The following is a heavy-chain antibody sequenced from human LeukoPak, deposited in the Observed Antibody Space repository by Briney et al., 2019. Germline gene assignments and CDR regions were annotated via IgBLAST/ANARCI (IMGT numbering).Heavy chain of an antibody. V-gene: IGHV4-39*01. CDR3: ARRDYGGLLDY. CDR1: GGSISSSSYY. CDR2: IYYSGYT. Sequence: SETLSLTCTVSGGSISSSSYYWGWIRQPPGKGLEWIVSIYYSGYTYSNPSLKSRVTISVDTSKNQFSLRLSSVTAADTAVYFCARRDYGGLLDYWGQGTLVTVSS. J-gene: IGHJ4*02. D-gene: IGHD4-23*01.